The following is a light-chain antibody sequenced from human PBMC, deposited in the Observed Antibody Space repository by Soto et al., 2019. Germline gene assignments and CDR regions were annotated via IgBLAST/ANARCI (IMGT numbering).Light chain of an antibody. Sequence: DIVMTQSPDSLAVSLGERATINCKSSQSVLYSSENKNYLGWYQQKPGQPPKLLIYWASTRDSGVPDRFSGXXXXTDFTLTXXXXXXXDVAVYYCQXXXXXPRTFG. V-gene: IGKV4-1*01. J-gene: IGKJ1*01. CDR1: QSVLYSSENKNY. CDR2: WAS. CDR3: QXXXXXPRT.